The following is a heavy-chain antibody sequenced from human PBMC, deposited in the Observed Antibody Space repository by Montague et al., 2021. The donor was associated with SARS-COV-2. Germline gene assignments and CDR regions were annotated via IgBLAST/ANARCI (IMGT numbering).Heavy chain of an antibody. Sequence: SETLSLTCTVSGGSISSSSYYWGWIRQPPGKGLEWIGSIYYSGSTYYNPSLKSRVTISVDTSKSQFSLKLSSVTAADTAVYYCAGLRAGAGIWYFDLWGRGTLVTVSS. CDR1: GGSISSSSYY. D-gene: IGHD6-13*01. V-gene: IGHV4-39*01. CDR2: IYYSGST. J-gene: IGHJ2*01. CDR3: AGLRAGAGIWYFDL.